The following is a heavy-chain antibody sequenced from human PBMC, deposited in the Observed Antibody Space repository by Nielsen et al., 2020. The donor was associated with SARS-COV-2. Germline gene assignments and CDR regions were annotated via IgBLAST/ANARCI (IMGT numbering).Heavy chain of an antibody. Sequence: ASVKVSCKASGYTFTSYGISWVRQAPGQGLEWMGWISAYNGNTNYAQKLQGRVTMTRDTSTNTVYLELSSLTSEDTAIYSCAREHISPFSLDYWGQGTLVTVSS. CDR1: GYTFTSYG. CDR2: ISAYNGNT. CDR3: AREHISPFSLDY. V-gene: IGHV1-18*01. D-gene: IGHD2-21*01. J-gene: IGHJ4*02.